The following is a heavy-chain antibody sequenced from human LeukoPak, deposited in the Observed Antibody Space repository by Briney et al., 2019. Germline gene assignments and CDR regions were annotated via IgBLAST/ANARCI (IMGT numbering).Heavy chain of an antibody. J-gene: IGHJ4*02. V-gene: IGHV3-33*01. CDR1: GFTFSSYG. CDR2: IWYDGSNK. D-gene: IGHD3-10*01. Sequence: GGSLRLPCAASGFTFSSYGMHWVRQAPGKGLEWVAVIWYDGSNKYYADSVKGRFTIPRDNSKNTLYLQMNSLRAEDTAVYYCAMRGLGYWGQGTLVTVSS. CDR3: AMRGLGY.